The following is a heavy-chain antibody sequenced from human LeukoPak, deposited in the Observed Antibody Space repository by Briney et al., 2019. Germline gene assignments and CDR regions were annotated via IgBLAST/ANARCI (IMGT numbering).Heavy chain of an antibody. CDR1: GFTISSYW. CDR3: ARDLGFFTTTDCLNFGFAP. CDR2: INSDGSRT. V-gene: IGHV3-74*01. Sequence: GGSLRLSCTASGFTISSYWMHWVRQAPGKGLVWVSRINSDGSRTNYADSVKGRFAISRDNAKNTLYLQINSLRAEDTAVYYCARDLGFFTTTDCLNFGFAPGAKGTLFTVPS. D-gene: IGHD2-2*01. J-gene: IGHJ5*02.